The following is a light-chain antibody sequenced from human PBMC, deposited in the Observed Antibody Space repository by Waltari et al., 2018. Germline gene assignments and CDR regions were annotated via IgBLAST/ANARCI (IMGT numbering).Light chain of an antibody. Sequence: QLVLTQSPSASASLGASVKLTCTLSSGHSNYAIAWHQQQPEKGPRYLMKLNDDGSHNEGDGIPDRFSGSSSGAERHLTISSLQSEDEADYYCQTWGTGIQVFGGGTKLTVL. CDR1: SGHSNYA. CDR3: QTWGTGIQV. CDR2: LNDDGSH. V-gene: IGLV4-69*01. J-gene: IGLJ3*02.